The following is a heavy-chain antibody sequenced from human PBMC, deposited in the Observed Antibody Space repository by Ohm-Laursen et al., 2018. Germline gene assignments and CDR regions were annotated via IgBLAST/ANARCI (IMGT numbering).Heavy chain of an antibody. V-gene: IGHV4-34*01. D-gene: IGHD2-2*01. CDR1: GESSSGYF. CDR3: ARQEGYCSSTSCYEVWFDP. Sequence: SETLSLTCAVNGESSSGYFWNWIRQPPGKGLEWIGEINQSGSTKYNPSLKRRVTLSADSSNSQFSLKLSSVTAADTAVYYCARQEGYCSSTSCYEVWFDPWGQGTLVTVSS. J-gene: IGHJ5*02. CDR2: INQSGST.